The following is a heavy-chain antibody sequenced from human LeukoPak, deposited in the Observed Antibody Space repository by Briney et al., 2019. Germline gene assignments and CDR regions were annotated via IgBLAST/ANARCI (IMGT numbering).Heavy chain of an antibody. V-gene: IGHV6-1*01. J-gene: IGHJ3*02. CDR1: GDSVSNNIAT. CDR2: TYYRSRWGN. D-gene: IGHD2-2*01. Sequence: SQTLSLTCAISGDSVSNNIATWNWIRQSPSRGLEWLGRTYYRSRWGNDYAISVKSRITINPDTSKNQFSLQLNSVTPEDTAVYYCARDQLLVHAFDIWGQGTMVTVSS. CDR3: ARDQLLVHAFDI.